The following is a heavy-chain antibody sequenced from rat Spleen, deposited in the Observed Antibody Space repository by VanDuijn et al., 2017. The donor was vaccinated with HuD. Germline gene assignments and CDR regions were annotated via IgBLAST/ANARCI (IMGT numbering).Heavy chain of an antibody. CDR2: LSYDATAP. V-gene: IGHV5-22*01. CDR1: GFTFRDYY. Sequence: EVQLVESGGGLVQPGRSLKLSCAASGFTFRDYYMAWVRQAPTKGMEWVATLSYDATAPYYGDSVKGRFTISRDNAKSTLYLQMNSLRSEDTATYYCVRFYDGYYHRFDYWGQGVMVTVSS. J-gene: IGHJ2*01. CDR3: VRFYDGYYHRFDY. D-gene: IGHD1-12*03.